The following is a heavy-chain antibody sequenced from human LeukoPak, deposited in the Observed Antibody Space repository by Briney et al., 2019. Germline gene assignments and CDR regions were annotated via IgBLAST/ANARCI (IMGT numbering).Heavy chain of an antibody. J-gene: IGHJ5*02. CDR2: IIPIFGTA. D-gene: IGHD4-11*01. V-gene: IGHV1-69*13. CDR1: GGTFSSYA. Sequence: SVKVSCKASGGTFSSYAISWVRQAPGQGLEWMGGIIPIFGTANYAQKFQGRVTITADESTSTAYMELSSLRSEDTAVYYCARVYVAVNNWFDPWGQGTLVTVSS. CDR3: ARVYVAVNNWFDP.